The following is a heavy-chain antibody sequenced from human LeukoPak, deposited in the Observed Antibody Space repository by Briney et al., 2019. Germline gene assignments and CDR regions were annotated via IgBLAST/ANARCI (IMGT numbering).Heavy chain of an antibody. CDR2: ISYDGSNK. J-gene: IGHJ5*02. Sequence: PGRSLRLSCAASGFTFSSYGMHWVRQAPGKGLEWVAVISYDGSNKYYADSVKGRFTISRDNSKNTLYLQMNSLRAEDTAVYYCASGGITPNNWFDPWGQGTLVTVSS. V-gene: IGHV3-30*03. CDR3: ASGGITPNNWFDP. D-gene: IGHD3-10*01. CDR1: GFTFSSYG.